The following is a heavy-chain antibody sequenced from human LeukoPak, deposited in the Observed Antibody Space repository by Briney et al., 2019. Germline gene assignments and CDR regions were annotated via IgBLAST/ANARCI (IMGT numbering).Heavy chain of an antibody. CDR1: GYSINSGYY. CDR2: VYHSGNT. CDR3: ASIRYYYDSGRLAD. D-gene: IGHD3-10*01. V-gene: IGHV4-38-2*02. J-gene: IGHJ4*02. Sequence: SETLSLTCTVSGYSINSGYYWGWIRQPPGKGLEWIGTVYHSGNTYYNASLQSRVTLSLDTSNNQFSLKLSSVTAADTAVYYCASIRYYYDSGRLADWGQGTLVTVSS.